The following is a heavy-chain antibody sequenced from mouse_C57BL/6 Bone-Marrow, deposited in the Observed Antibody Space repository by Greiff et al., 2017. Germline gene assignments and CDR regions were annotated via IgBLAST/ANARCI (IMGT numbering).Heavy chain of an antibody. CDR2: INPEIGDT. J-gene: IGHJ1*03. D-gene: IGHD1-1*01. Sequence: VQLQQSGAELVRPGASVKLSCTASGFNIKDDYMHWVKQRPEQGLEWIGWINPEIGDTEYASRFQGKATIAAETSSNTAYLQLSSLTSEDTAVYYCTTLFITTVEWYFDVWGTGTTVTVSS. CDR3: TTLFITTVEWYFDV. CDR1: GFNIKDDY. V-gene: IGHV14-4*01.